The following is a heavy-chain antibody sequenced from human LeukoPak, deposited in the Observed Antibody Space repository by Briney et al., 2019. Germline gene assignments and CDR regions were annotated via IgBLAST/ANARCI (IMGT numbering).Heavy chain of an antibody. D-gene: IGHD2-2*01. Sequence: GGSLRLSCAASGFTFSSYWMSWVRQAPGKGLEWVANIKQDGGEKYYVDSVKGRFTISRDNAKNSLYLQMNSLRAEDTAVYYCARWNIVVVPAAGSPLPYNWFDPWGQGTLVTVSS. CDR3: ARWNIVVVPAAGSPLPYNWFDP. CDR2: IKQDGGEK. J-gene: IGHJ5*02. CDR1: GFTFSSYW. V-gene: IGHV3-7*01.